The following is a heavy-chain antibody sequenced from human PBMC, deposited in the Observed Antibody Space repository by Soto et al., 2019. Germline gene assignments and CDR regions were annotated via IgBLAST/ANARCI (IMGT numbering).Heavy chain of an antibody. Sequence: SETLSLTCAVSGGSIASNRWWTWVRQPPGKGLEWIGEIYHSASADCNPSLKSRITISVDKSKNQFSLKLSSVTTADTAVYYCARGQFNILTGYYIDYWGQGTLVTVSS. CDR1: GGSIASNRW. CDR3: ARGQFNILTGYYIDY. D-gene: IGHD3-9*01. J-gene: IGHJ4*02. V-gene: IGHV4-4*02. CDR2: IYHSASA.